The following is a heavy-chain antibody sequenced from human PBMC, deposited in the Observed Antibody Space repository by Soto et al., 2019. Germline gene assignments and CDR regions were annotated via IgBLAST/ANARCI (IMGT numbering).Heavy chain of an antibody. D-gene: IGHD6-6*01. J-gene: IGHJ4*02. CDR1: GGSISSGDYY. CDR3: ARAGDSSSWGIDY. Sequence: SETLSLTCTVSGGSISSGDYYWSWIRQPPGKGLEWIGYIYYSGSTYYNPSLKSRVTISVDTSKNQFSLKLSSVTAADTAVYYCARAGDSSSWGIDYWGQGTPVTVSS. CDR2: IYYSGST. V-gene: IGHV4-30-4*01.